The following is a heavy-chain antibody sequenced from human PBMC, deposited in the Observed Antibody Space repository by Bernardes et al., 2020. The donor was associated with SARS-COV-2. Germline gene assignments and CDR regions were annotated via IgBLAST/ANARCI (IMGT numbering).Heavy chain of an antibody. V-gene: IGHV1-18*01. D-gene: IGHD3-10*01. Sequence: ASVKVSCKASGYTFTSYGISWVRQAPGQGLEWMGWISAYNGNTNYAQKLQGRVTMTTDTSTSTAYMELRSLRSDDTAVYYCARGGLLWFGDYYYGMDVWGQGTTVTVSS. CDR2: ISAYNGNT. CDR3: ARGGLLWFGDYYYGMDV. CDR1: GYTFTSYG. J-gene: IGHJ6*02.